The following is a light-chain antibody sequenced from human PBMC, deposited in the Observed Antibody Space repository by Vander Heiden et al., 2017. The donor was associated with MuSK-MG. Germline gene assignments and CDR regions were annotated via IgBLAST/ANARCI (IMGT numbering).Light chain of an antibody. CDR1: QSVLYSSNNKNY. CDR3: QQHYSTPET. CDR2: WAS. Sequence: DIVMTQSPDSLAVSLGERATINCKSSQSVLYSSNNKNYLAWYQQKPGQPPKLLIYWASTRESGVPDRFSGSGSGTDFTPTISSLQAEDVAVYYCQQHYSTPETFGQGTKVEIK. V-gene: IGKV4-1*01. J-gene: IGKJ1*01.